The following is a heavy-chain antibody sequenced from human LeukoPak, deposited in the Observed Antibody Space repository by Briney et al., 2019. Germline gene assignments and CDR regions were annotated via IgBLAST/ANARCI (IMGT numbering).Heavy chain of an antibody. CDR1: GFTFDDYA. CDR3: ARVVYSSGWYGYFDL. CDR2: INWNGGST. D-gene: IGHD6-19*01. V-gene: IGHV3-20*04. Sequence: PGGSLRLSCAASGFTFDDYAMTWVRQLPGKGLEWVSGINWNGGSTGYADSVKGRFTISRDNAKNSLFLQMNSLRAEDTALYYCARVVYSSGWYGYFDLWGRGTLVSASS. J-gene: IGHJ2*01.